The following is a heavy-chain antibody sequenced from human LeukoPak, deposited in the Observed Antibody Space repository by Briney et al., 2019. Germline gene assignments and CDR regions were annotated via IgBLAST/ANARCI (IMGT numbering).Heavy chain of an antibody. CDR1: GGSISSSSYY. Sequence: SETLSLTCTVSGGSISSSSYYWGWIRQPPGKGLEWIGSIYYSGSTYYNPSLKSRVTISVDTSKNQFSLKLSSMTAADTAVYYCARDSSGYYFKSSWYFDLWGRGTLVTVSS. CDR3: ARDSSGYYFKSSWYFDL. J-gene: IGHJ2*01. CDR2: IYYSGST. V-gene: IGHV4-39*07. D-gene: IGHD3-22*01.